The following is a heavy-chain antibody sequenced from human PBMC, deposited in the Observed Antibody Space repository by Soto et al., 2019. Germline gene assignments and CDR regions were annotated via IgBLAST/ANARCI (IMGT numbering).Heavy chain of an antibody. V-gene: IGHV3-30*18. Sequence: GGSLSLSCAASGFTFSSYGMHWVRRAPGKGLEWVAVISYDGSNKYYADSVKGRFTISRDNSKNTLYLQMNSLRAEDTAVYYSAKEEYYDYVWGSYRYYFDYWGQGTLVTVSS. CDR1: GFTFSSYG. CDR2: ISYDGSNK. CDR3: AKEEYYDYVWGSYRYYFDY. D-gene: IGHD3-16*02. J-gene: IGHJ4*02.